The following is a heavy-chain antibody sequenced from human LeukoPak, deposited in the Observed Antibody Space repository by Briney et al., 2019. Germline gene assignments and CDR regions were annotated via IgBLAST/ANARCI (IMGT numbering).Heavy chain of an antibody. CDR3: AGARITIFGVVSLFGY. V-gene: IGHV1-69*05. Sequence: GASVKVSCKASGGTFSSYAISWVRQAPGQGLEWMGRIIPICGTAQYAQKFQGRVTISTDESTNPAYMELSSLRSEDTAVYYCAGARITIFGVVSLFGYWGQGTLVTVSS. CDR2: IIPICGTA. J-gene: IGHJ4*02. CDR1: GGTFSSYA. D-gene: IGHD3-3*01.